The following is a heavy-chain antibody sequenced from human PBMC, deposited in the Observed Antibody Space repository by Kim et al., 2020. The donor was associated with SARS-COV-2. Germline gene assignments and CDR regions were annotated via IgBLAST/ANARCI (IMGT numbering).Heavy chain of an antibody. J-gene: IGHJ4*02. D-gene: IGHD5-18*01. Sequence: TSYAQKFQGRVTMTRDTSTSTVYMELSSLRSEDTAVYYCARDLRYGYFDYWGQGTLVTVSS. CDR2: T. CDR3: ARDLRYGYFDY. V-gene: IGHV1-46*01.